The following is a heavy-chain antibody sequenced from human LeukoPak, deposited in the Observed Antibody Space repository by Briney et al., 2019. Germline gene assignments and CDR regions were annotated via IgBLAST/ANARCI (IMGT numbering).Heavy chain of an antibody. Sequence: PGRSLRLSCAASGFTFGGYAMHWVRQAPGKGLEWVAGISWNSGSIDYADSVKGRFTISRDTAKNYMYLKMNSLSAEDTALYYCAKEINSSGWYWDNWGQGTLVTVSS. CDR1: GFTFGGYA. V-gene: IGHV3-9*01. D-gene: IGHD6-19*01. CDR3: AKEINSSGWYWDN. CDR2: ISWNSGSI. J-gene: IGHJ4*02.